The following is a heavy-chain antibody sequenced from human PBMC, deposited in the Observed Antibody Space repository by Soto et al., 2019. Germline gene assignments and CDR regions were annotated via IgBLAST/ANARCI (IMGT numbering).Heavy chain of an antibody. CDR2: IYYTGTT. V-gene: IGHV4-39*01. D-gene: IGHD3-10*01. CDR1: GGSISSSSYY. Sequence: SETLSLTCTVSGGSISSSSYYWAWIRQPPGKGLEWIGSIYYTGTTYYNPSLRSRVTTSVDTSNNQFSLKLIAVTAADTALYYCARQGFGVLHGLVDVWGQGTTVTVSS. J-gene: IGHJ6*02. CDR3: ARQGFGVLHGLVDV.